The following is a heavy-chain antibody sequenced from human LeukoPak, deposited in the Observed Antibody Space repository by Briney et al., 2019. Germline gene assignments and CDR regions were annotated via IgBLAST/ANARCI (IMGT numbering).Heavy chain of an antibody. V-gene: IGHV1-69*05. D-gene: IGHD4-17*01. CDR2: IIPIFGTA. Sequence: SVKVSCKASGGTFSSYAISWVRQAPGQGLGWMGRIIPIFGTANYAQKFQGRVTITTDESTSTAYMELSSLRSEDTAVYYCARENGDYASTYYSNWFDPWGQGTLVTVSS. CDR3: ARENGDYASTYYSNWFDP. CDR1: GGTFSSYA. J-gene: IGHJ5*02.